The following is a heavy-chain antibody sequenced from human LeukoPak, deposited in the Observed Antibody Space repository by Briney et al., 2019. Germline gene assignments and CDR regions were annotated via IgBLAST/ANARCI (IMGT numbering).Heavy chain of an antibody. Sequence: PGGSLRLSCAASGFTFSSYAMSWVRQAPGKGLEWVSAISGSGGSTYYADSVKGRFTISRDNSKNTLYLQMNSLRAEDTAVYYCAEMTTVTTRLPEYWGQGTLVTVSS. CDR1: GFTFSSYA. CDR3: AEMTTVTTRLPEY. V-gene: IGHV3-23*01. J-gene: IGHJ4*02. CDR2: ISGSGGST. D-gene: IGHD4-17*01.